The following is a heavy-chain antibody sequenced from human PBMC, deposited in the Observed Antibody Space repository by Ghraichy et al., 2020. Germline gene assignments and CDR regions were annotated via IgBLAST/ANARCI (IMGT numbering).Heavy chain of an antibody. CDR3: ARQWDTSYQPLGYYGMDV. CDR1: GFIFSDYY. J-gene: IGHJ6*02. CDR2: ISGSGTTI. Sequence: GGSLRLSCAASGFIFSDYYMSWIRQAPGKGLEWISYISGSGTTIYYADSVKGRFTISRDNAKNSLYLQMNSLRAEDTALYYCARQWDTSYQPLGYYGMDVWGQGTTVTVSS. D-gene: IGHD1-26*01. V-gene: IGHV3-11*01.